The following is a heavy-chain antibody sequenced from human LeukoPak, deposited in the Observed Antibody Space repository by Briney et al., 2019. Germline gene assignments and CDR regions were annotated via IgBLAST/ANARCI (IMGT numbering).Heavy chain of an antibody. CDR3: ARRPRDSGNYDGPSGLDY. CDR2: SYPSGRT. CDR1: GYSFTSYW. D-gene: IGHD1-26*01. J-gene: IGHJ4*01. V-gene: IGHV4-4*07. Sequence: ESLKISCKGSGYSFTSYWIGWVRQMPGKGLEWIGHSYPSGRTNYNPSLQSRVTISVDTSENQFSLKLTSVTAADRAVYYCARRPRDSGNYDGPSGLDYWGQGTLVTVSS.